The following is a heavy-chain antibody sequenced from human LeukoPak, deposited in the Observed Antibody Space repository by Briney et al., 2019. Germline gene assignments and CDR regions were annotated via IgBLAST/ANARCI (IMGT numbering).Heavy chain of an antibody. CDR1: GGSISSYY. Sequence: SETLSLTCTVSGGSISSYYWSWIRQPPGKELEWIGYIYTSGSTNYNPSLKSRVTISVDTSKNQFSLKLSSVTAADTAVYYCARVIYYYMDVWGKGTTVTVSS. CDR2: IYTSGST. V-gene: IGHV4-4*09. CDR3: ARVIYYYMDV. J-gene: IGHJ6*03.